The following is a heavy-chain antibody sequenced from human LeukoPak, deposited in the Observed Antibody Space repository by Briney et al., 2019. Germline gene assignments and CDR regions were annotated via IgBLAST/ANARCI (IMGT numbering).Heavy chain of an antibody. J-gene: IGHJ4*02. CDR2: IYYSGST. V-gene: IGHV4-61*01. Sequence: PSETLSLTCTVSGGSVSSGSYYWSWIRQPPGKGLEWIGYIYYSGSTNYNPSLKSRVTISVDTPKNQFSLKLSSVTAADTAVYYCARDGGSSSWYGWVDYWGQGTLVTVSS. CDR1: GGSVSSGSYY. D-gene: IGHD6-13*01. CDR3: ARDGGSSSWYGWVDY.